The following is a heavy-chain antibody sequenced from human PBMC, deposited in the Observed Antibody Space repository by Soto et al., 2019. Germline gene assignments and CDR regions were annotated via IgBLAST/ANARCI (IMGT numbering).Heavy chain of an antibody. CDR1: GGTFNNPA. CDR2: IIPVFGRI. Sequence: QVQLVQSGAEVKKPGSSVKVSCRASGGTFNNPAISWVRQVPGQGLEWMGGIIPVFGRINYAQKFQGRVTITADKSTGTADMDLSGRRSEGTAVYFCTGGGMASRPDGLDPWGQGTLVIVSS. J-gene: IGHJ5*02. CDR3: TGGGMASRPDGLDP. D-gene: IGHD6-6*01. V-gene: IGHV1-69*06.